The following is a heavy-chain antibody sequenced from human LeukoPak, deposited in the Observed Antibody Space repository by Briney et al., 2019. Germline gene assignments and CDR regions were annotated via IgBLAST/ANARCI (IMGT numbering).Heavy chain of an antibody. CDR2: INWNGGST. J-gene: IGHJ3*02. CDR3: ASTEKKGNVVIFDI. V-gene: IGHV3-20*04. D-gene: IGHD3-10*02. CDR1: GFTFDDYG. Sequence: GGSLRLSCAASGFTFDDYGMSWVRQAPGKGLEWVSGINWNGGSTGYADSVKGRFTISRDNAKNSLYLQMNSLRAEDTAVYYCASTEKKGNVVIFDIWGQGTVVTVSS.